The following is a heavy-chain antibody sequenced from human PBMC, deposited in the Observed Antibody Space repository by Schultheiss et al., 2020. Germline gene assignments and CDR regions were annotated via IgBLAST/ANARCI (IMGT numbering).Heavy chain of an antibody. Sequence: SVKVSCKASGFTFTTSTVQWVRQARGQRLEWIGWIVVGSGDTNNAPKFQERVTITRDMSTSTAYMELSSLRSEDTAIYYCAKDRYCDSSRCPFDYWGQGTLVTVSS. CDR1: GFTFTTST. CDR3: AKDRYCDSSRCPFDY. J-gene: IGHJ4*02. D-gene: IGHD2/OR15-2a*01. V-gene: IGHV1-58*01. CDR2: IVVGSGDT.